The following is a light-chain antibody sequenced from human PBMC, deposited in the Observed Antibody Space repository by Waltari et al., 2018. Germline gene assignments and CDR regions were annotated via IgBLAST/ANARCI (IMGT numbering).Light chain of an antibody. CDR3: QSYDSSLSGGV. CDR2: GNG. Sequence: QSVLPQPPSVSGAPGPRVTIPCTGFSSNIGAGSAVHRYHQLPETAPKPLIYGNGNRPSGGPDRFSGSKSGTSASLAITGLQAEDEADYYCQSYDSSLSGGVFGGGTKLTVL. CDR1: SSNIGAGSA. V-gene: IGLV1-40*01. J-gene: IGLJ2*01.